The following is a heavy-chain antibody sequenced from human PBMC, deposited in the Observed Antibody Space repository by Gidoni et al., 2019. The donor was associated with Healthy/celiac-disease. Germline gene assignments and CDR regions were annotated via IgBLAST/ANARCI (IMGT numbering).Heavy chain of an antibody. CDR3: ARDPAGYSTYYYYGMDV. V-gene: IGHV1-3*01. CDR1: GYTFTSYA. CDR2: INAVNGNT. D-gene: IGHD6-13*01. J-gene: IGHJ6*02. Sequence: QVQLVQSGAEVKKPGPSVKVSCKASGYTFTSYAMHLVRQAPGQRREWMGWINAVNGNTKYSKKFQGRVTITRETSASTAYMELSSLRSEDTAVYYCARDPAGYSTYYYYGMDVWGQGTTVTVSS.